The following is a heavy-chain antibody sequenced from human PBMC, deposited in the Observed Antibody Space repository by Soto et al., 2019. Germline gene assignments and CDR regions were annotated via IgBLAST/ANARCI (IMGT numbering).Heavy chain of an antibody. CDR3: ANFVDY. CDR2: ISYDGSNK. J-gene: IGHJ4*02. D-gene: IGHD3-3*01. V-gene: IGHV3-30*18. Sequence: QVQLVESGGGVVQPGRSLRLSCAASGFTFSSYGMHWVRQAPGKGLEWVAVISYDGSNKYYADSVKGRFTISRDNSKNTLYLQMNSLRAEATAVYYCANFVDYWGQGTLVTVSS. CDR1: GFTFSSYG.